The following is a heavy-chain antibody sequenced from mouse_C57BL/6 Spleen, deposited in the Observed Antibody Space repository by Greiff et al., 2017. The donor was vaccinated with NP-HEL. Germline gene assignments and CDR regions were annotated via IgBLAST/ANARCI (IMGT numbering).Heavy chain of an antibody. J-gene: IGHJ3*01. Sequence: QVQLKESGAELVKPGASVKLSCKASGYTFTEYTIHWVKQRSGQGLEWIGWFYPGSGSIKYNEKFKDKATLTADKSSSTVYMELSRLTSEDSAVYFCARHEEEGYSKKSSWFAYWGQGTLVTVSA. V-gene: IGHV1-62-2*01. CDR2: FYPGSGSI. D-gene: IGHD2-5*01. CDR3: ARHEEEGYSKKSSWFAY. CDR1: GYTFTEYT.